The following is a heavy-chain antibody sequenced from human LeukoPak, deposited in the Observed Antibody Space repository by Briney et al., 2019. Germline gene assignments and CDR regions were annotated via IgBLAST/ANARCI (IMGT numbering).Heavy chain of an antibody. CDR1: GFTFSSYG. CDR2: ISYDGSNK. D-gene: IGHD3-10*01. V-gene: IGHV3-30*18. Sequence: GGSLRLSCAASGFTFSSYGMHWVRQAPGKGLEWVAVISYDGSNKYYADSVKGRFTISRDNSKNTLYLQMNSLRAEDTAVYYCAKDGGLVLQHWGQGTLVTVSS. J-gene: IGHJ1*01. CDR3: AKDGGLVLQH.